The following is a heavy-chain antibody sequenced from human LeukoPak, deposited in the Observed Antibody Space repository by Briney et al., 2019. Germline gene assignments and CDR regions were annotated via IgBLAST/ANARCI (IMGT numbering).Heavy chain of an antibody. V-gene: IGHV4-61*02. CDR1: GGSISSGSYY. D-gene: IGHD3-10*01. CDR2: IYTSGST. CDR3: ARDGSGYYGSGYNAFDI. Sequence: SQTLSLTCTVSGGSISSGSYYWSWIRQPAGKGLEWIGRIYTSGSTNYNPSLKRRVTISVDTSKNQFSLKLSSVTAADTAVYYCARDGSGYYGSGYNAFDIWGQGTMVTVSS. J-gene: IGHJ3*02.